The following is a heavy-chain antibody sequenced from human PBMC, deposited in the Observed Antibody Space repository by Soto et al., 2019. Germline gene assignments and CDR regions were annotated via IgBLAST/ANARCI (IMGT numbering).Heavy chain of an antibody. CDR2: IDPRNGGT. D-gene: IGHD1-26*01. Sequence: QVQLVQSGTEVKKPGASVKVSCKASGYTITAYYIHWVRQAPGQGLEWMGWIDPRNGGTVYAQKFQGRVTMTRDTPISTVYMDLSGLGSDDTALYFCARDDYGIYPYWGQGSLVSVSS. CDR1: GYTITAYY. CDR3: ARDDYGIYPY. J-gene: IGHJ4*02. V-gene: IGHV1-2*02.